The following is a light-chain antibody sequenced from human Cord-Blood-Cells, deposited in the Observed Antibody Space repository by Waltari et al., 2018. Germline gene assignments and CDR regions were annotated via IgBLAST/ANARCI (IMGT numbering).Light chain of an antibody. J-gene: IGLJ2*01. CDR2: GKN. V-gene: IGLV3-19*01. CDR3: NSRDSSGNHLI. CDR1: SLRSSY. Sequence: SSELTQDPAVSVALGQTVRITCQGDSLRSSYASWYQQKPGQAPVLVIYGKNNRPPGIPVRFSGSSSGNTASLTITGAQAEAEADYYCNSRDSSGNHLIFGGGTKLTVL.